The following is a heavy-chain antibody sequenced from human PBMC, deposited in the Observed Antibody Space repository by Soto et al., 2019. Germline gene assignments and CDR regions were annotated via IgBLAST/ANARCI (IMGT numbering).Heavy chain of an antibody. Sequence: GGPLRLSCAASGFTFKSYGMHWVRQAPGKGLEWVAVXSYXXSXXXXXDXXXGRFTISRDNSKNTLNLQMNSLRVEDSAMYYCAQDGRSGSVTRPDHWGQGTLVTASS. CDR3: AQDGRSGSVTRPDH. V-gene: IGHV3-30*18. CDR2: XSYXXSXX. J-gene: IGHJ4*02. CDR1: GFTFKSYG. D-gene: IGHD1-26*01.